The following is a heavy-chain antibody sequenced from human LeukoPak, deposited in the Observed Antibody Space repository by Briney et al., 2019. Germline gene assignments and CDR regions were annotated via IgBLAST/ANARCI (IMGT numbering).Heavy chain of an antibody. CDR3: ARMKQYSYGIFDS. CDR2: IYYSGDT. Sequence: SETLSLTCTVSGGSISSYYWSWIRQPPGKGLEWIGYIYYSGDTNYNPSLKSRVTISVDTSKNQFSLNLSSVTAADTAVYYCARMKQYSYGIFDSWGQGTLVTVSS. CDR1: GGSISSYY. D-gene: IGHD5-18*01. V-gene: IGHV4-59*01. J-gene: IGHJ4*02.